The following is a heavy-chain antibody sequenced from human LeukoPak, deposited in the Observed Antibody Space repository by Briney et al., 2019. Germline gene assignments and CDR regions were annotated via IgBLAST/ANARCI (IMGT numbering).Heavy chain of an antibody. J-gene: IGHJ6*03. V-gene: IGHV6-1*01. Sequence: SQTLPLTCAICGDSVSSNSAAWNWIRQSPSRGLVWLGRSYYRSKWYNDYAVSVKSRIAINPDTSKNQFSLQLNSVTPEDTAVYYRARGIVATYYYYMDVWGKGTTVTVS. CDR2: SYYRSKWYN. CDR1: GDSVSSNSAA. CDR3: ARGIVATYYYYMDV. D-gene: IGHD5-12*01.